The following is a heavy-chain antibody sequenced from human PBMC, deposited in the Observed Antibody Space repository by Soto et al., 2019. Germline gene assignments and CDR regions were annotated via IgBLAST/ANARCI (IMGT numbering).Heavy chain of an antibody. CDR2: LTASGTNT. J-gene: IGHJ5*02. D-gene: IGHD6-19*01. CDR1: GFTFDNYA. V-gene: IGHV3-23*01. CDR3: AQGGYSSGWYLALAT. Sequence: EVQLLESGGGLVQPGGSLRLSCAASGFTFDNYAMTWVRQAPGKGLEWVSALTASGTNTHYADPVKDRFVIFRDNSKNTLYLQMHRLTAADTAMYFCAQGGYSSGWYLALATWGQGTLVTVSS.